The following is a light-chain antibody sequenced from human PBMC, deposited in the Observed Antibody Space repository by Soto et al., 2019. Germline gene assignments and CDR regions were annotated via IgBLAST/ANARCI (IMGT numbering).Light chain of an antibody. Sequence: EIVLTHSPATLSLSPGERATLSCRASQSVNSYLAWYQKKPGQAPRLLIHDASNRATGIPARFSGSGSGTDFTLTISSLEPEDFAVYYCQQRRNWPLTFGGGTKVEIK. V-gene: IGKV3-11*01. J-gene: IGKJ4*01. CDR1: QSVNSY. CDR2: DAS. CDR3: QQRRNWPLT.